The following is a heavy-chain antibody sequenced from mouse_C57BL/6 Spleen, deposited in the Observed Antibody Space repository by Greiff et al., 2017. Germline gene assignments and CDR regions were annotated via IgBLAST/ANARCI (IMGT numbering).Heavy chain of an antibody. CDR3: ARHDAMDY. Sequence: QVQLQQSGPELVKPGASVKISCKASGYAFSSSWMNWVKQRPGKGLEWIGRIYPGGGDTNYNGKFKGKATLTADKSSSTAYMQLSSLTSEDSAVYFCARHDAMDYWGQGTSVTVSS. CDR1: GYAFSSSW. V-gene: IGHV1-82*01. J-gene: IGHJ4*01. CDR2: IYPGGGDT.